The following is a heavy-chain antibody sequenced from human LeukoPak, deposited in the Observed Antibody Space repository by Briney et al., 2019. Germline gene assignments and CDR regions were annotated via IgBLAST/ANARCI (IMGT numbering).Heavy chain of an antibody. V-gene: IGHV3-30-3*01. CDR2: ISYDGSNK. Sequence: TGGSLRLSCAASGFTFSTYWMSWVRQAPGKGLEWVAVISYDGSNKYYADSVKGRFTISRDNSKNTLYLQMNSLRAEDTAVYYCARDFGDSSGPDYWGQGTLVTVSS. D-gene: IGHD3-22*01. CDR3: ARDFGDSSGPDY. CDR1: GFTFSTYW. J-gene: IGHJ4*02.